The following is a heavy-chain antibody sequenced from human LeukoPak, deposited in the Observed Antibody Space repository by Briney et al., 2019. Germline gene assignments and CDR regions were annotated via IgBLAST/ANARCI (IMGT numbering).Heavy chain of an antibody. D-gene: IGHD5-24*01. V-gene: IGHV6-1*01. CDR2: TYFRSKWYN. CDR3: AKGTWLQSPLHY. Sequence: SHTLSLTCAIYGDSVSSNSAAWNWIRQSPSRGLEWLGRTYFRSKWYNDYALSVKSRITINPDTSKNQFSLQLNSVTPEDTAVYYCAKGTWLQSPLHYWGQGTLVTVSS. CDR1: GDSVSSNSAA. J-gene: IGHJ4*02.